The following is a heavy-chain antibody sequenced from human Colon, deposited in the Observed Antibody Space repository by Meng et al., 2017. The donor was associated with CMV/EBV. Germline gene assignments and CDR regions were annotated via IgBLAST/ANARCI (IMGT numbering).Heavy chain of an antibody. CDR2: MYPGDSDT. V-gene: IGHV5-51*01. J-gene: IGHJ6*02. D-gene: IGHD1-26*01. Sequence: GESLKISCQGSGYSFTSYWIGWVRQMPGKGLEWMGIMYPGDSDTKYSPSFQGQVTISADKSISTAYLQWSSLKASDTAMYYCARHSGSFHRDYYRGMDVWGQGTTVTVSS. CDR1: GYSFTSYW. CDR3: ARHSGSFHRDYYRGMDV.